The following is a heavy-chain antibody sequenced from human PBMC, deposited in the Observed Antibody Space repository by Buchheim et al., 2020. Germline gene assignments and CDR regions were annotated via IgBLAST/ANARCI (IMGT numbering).Heavy chain of an antibody. V-gene: IGHV4-39*07. Sequence: QVQLRESGSRLVKPSNTLSLTCTVSGGSFRSSGSFWAWIRQTPGKGLVWIGSTFYGGDTYYKPSLKSRVTISVDSYRNRFSLSLNSATAADTAVYYCAKARGAAAASSFDYWGQG. J-gene: IGHJ4*02. D-gene: IGHD2-15*01. CDR2: TFYGGDT. CDR3: AKARGAAAASSFDY. CDR1: GGSFRSSGSF.